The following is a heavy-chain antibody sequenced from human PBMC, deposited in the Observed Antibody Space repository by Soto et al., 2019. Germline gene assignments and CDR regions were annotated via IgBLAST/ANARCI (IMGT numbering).Heavy chain of an antibody. D-gene: IGHD4-17*01. Sequence: QLQLQESGPGLVKPSETLSLTCTVSGGSISSSSYYWGWIRQPPGKGLEWIGSIYYSGSTYYNPSLKSRVTISVDTSKNQFSLKLSSVTAADTAVYYCARRGTVTTFFDYWGQGTLVTVSS. V-gene: IGHV4-39*01. CDR2: IYYSGST. CDR3: ARRGTVTTFFDY. CDR1: GGSISSSSYY. J-gene: IGHJ4*02.